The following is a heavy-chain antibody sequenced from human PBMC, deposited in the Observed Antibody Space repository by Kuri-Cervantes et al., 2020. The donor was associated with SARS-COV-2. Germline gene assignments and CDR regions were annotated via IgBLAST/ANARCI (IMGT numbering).Heavy chain of an antibody. V-gene: IGHV4-61*01. CDR1: GGSVSSGSYY. D-gene: IGHD1-1*01. CDR2: IYYSGST. Sequence: GSLRLSCTVSGGSVSSGSYYWSWIRQPPGKGLEWIGYIYYSGSTNYNPSLKSRVTISVDTSKNQFSLKLSSVTAADTAVYYCARVNDYYFDYWGQGTLVTVSS. CDR3: ARVNDYYFDY. J-gene: IGHJ4*02.